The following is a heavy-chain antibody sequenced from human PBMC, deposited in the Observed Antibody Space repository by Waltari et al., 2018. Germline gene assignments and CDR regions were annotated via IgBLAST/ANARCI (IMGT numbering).Heavy chain of an antibody. Sequence: QVQLVQSGAEVKKPGASVKVSCKASGYTFTSYGISWVRQAPGQGLEWMGWISAYNGNTNYAQKLQGRVTMTTEPATSTAYMGLRSLRSDDTAVYYCARGRGGDNSNPPDYWGQGTLVTVSS. D-gene: IGHD4-4*01. V-gene: IGHV1-18*04. J-gene: IGHJ4*02. CDR2: ISAYNGNT. CDR3: ARGRGGDNSNPPDY. CDR1: GYTFTSYG.